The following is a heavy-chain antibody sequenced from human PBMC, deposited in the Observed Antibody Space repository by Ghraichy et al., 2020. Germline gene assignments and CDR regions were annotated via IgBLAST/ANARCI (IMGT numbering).Heavy chain of an antibody. CDR1: GFTFSSHA. CDR2: ISGIGGST. Sequence: GGSLRLSCAASGFTFSSHAMSWVRQAPGQGLEWVSAISGIGGSTYYSDSVKGPITISRANSTNTLYLQMNSVRAEDTAVYYCAKSENVDTAMVDYWGQGTLVTVSS. J-gene: IGHJ4*02. D-gene: IGHD5-18*01. V-gene: IGHV3-23*01. CDR3: AKSENVDTAMVDY.